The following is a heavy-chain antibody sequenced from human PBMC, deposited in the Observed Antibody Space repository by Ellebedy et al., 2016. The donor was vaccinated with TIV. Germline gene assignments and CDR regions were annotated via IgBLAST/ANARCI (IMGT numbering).Heavy chain of an antibody. Sequence: SETLSLTCAVYGGSFSGYYWSWTPQPPGKGLEWIGEINHSGSTNYNPSLKSRVTISVDKSKNQFSLKLSSVTAADTAVYYCARAVITSNAFDIWGQGTMVTVSS. CDR2: INHSGST. J-gene: IGHJ3*02. CDR1: GGSFSGYY. V-gene: IGHV4-34*01. CDR3: ARAVITSNAFDI. D-gene: IGHD3-22*01.